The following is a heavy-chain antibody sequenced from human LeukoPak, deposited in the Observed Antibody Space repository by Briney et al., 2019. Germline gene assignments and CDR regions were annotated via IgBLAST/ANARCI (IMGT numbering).Heavy chain of an antibody. V-gene: IGHV1-18*01. Sequence: ASVKVSCKASGYTFTSYGISWVRQAPGLGLEWMGWISAYNGNTNYAQKLQGRVTMTTDTSTSTAYMELRSLRSDDTAVYYCARDRYYDSSGYSFSPFDYWGQGTLVTVSS. CDR3: ARDRYYDSSGYSFSPFDY. CDR2: ISAYNGNT. J-gene: IGHJ4*02. D-gene: IGHD3-22*01. CDR1: GYTFTSYG.